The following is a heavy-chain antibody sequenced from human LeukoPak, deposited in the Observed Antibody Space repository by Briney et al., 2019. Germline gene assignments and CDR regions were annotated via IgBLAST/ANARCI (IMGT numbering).Heavy chain of an antibody. V-gene: IGHV3-30*18. CDR3: AKEDSGSYDALDY. D-gene: IGHD1-26*01. CDR2: ISYDGSNK. Sequence: PGGSLRLSCAASGFTFSSYGMHWVRQAPGQGLEWVAVISYDGSNKYYADSVKGRFTISRDNSKNTLYLQMNSLRAEDTAVYYCAKEDSGSYDALDYWGQGTLVTVSS. J-gene: IGHJ4*02. CDR1: GFTFSSYG.